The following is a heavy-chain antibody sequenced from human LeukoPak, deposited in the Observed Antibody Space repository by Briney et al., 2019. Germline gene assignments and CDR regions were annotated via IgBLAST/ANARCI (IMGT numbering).Heavy chain of an antibody. D-gene: IGHD3-3*01. CDR1: GGSISSYY. CDR3: ARKYYDFRSDTNWFDP. V-gene: IGHV4-59*01. CDR2: IYYSGST. J-gene: IGHJ5*02. Sequence: PSETLSLTCTVSGGSISSYYWSWIRQPPGKGLEWIGYIYYSGSTNYNPSLKSRVTISVDTSKNQFSLKLSSVTAADTAVYYCARKYYDFRSDTNWFDPWGQGTLVTVSS.